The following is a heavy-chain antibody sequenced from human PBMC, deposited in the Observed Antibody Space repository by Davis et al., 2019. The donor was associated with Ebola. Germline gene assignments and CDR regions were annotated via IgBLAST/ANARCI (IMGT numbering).Heavy chain of an antibody. V-gene: IGHV4-59*08. CDR1: GGSISSYY. CDR2: IYYSGST. CDR3: ARHGRIMAYSSSPPRYYYYYGMDV. D-gene: IGHD6-6*01. Sequence: PSEPLSPTCTVPGGSISSYYWSWIRQPPGKGLEWIGYIYYSGSTNYNPSLKSRVTISVDTSKNQFSLKLSSVTAADTAVYYCARHGRIMAYSSSPPRYYYYYGMDVWGQGTTVTVSS. J-gene: IGHJ6*02.